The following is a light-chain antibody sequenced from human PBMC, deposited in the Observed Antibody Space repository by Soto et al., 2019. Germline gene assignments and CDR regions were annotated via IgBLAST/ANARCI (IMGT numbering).Light chain of an antibody. CDR3: QQNYRATPWT. CDR2: AAS. Sequence: DIQMTKSPSSLSASVGARVKMAGRASQDIANYLVWYQQQPGKAPKLLINAASSLERGVPSRFSGGGSGTDFTPNISSLQPDDLATYYCQQNYRATPWTFGQGTKV. J-gene: IGKJ1*01. V-gene: IGKV1-39*01. CDR1: QDIANY.